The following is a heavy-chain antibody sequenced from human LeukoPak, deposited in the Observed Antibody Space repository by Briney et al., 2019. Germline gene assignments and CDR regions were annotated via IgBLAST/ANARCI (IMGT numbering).Heavy chain of an antibody. J-gene: IGHJ5*02. Sequence: PGGSLRLSCAASGFTVSSNYMSWVRQAPGKGLEWVSVISSGGTTYYADSVKGRFTISRDNSKNTLYLQMNSLRAEDTAVYYCARDPHYYDSSGYYEGWFDPWGQGTLVTVSS. D-gene: IGHD3-22*01. V-gene: IGHV3-66*01. CDR3: ARDPHYYDSSGYYEGWFDP. CDR2: ISSGGTT. CDR1: GFTVSSNY.